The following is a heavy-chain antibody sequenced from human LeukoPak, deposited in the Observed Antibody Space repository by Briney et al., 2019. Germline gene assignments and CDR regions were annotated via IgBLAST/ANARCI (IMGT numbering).Heavy chain of an antibody. CDR3: ARESIGYCSGGSCYGFDY. D-gene: IGHD2-15*01. V-gene: IGHV4-61*01. CDR2: IYYSGST. Sequence: SETLSLTCTVSGGSISSSSYYWGWIRQTPGKGLEWIGSIYYSGSTNYNPSLKSRVTISVDTSKNQFSLKLSSVTAADTAVYYCARESIGYCSGGSCYGFDYWGQGTLVTVSS. CDR1: GGSISSSSYY. J-gene: IGHJ4*02.